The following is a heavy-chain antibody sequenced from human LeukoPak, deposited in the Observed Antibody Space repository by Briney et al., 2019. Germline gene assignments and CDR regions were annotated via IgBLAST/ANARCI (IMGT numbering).Heavy chain of an antibody. CDR1: GFTISRYA. V-gene: IGHV3-30*09. CDR3: TRVTDGEPPFDH. CDR2: ISYDGVNK. J-gene: IGHJ4*02. D-gene: IGHD5-24*01. Sequence: PGGSLRLSCAASGFTISRYAMHWVRQAPGKGLEWVAVISYDGVNKYYADSVKGRFAISRDNSKNTLYLQMNSLRAEDTAVYFCTRVTDGEPPFDHWGQGTLVTVSS.